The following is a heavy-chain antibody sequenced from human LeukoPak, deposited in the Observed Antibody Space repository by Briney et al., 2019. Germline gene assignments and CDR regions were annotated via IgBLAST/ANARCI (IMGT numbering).Heavy chain of an antibody. J-gene: IGHJ4*02. CDR2: ISGSGGST. Sequence: GGSLRLSCAASGFTFSRNAMAWVRQAPGKGLEWVSAISGSGGSTYYADSVKGRFTISRDNSKNTLYLQMNSLRAEDTAVYYCAKEENGYNYFDYWGQGTLVTVSS. V-gene: IGHV3-23*01. D-gene: IGHD5-24*01. CDR1: GFTFSRNA. CDR3: AKEENGYNYFDY.